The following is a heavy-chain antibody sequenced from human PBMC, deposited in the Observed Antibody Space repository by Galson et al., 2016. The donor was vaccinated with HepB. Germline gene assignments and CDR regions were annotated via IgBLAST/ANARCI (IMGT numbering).Heavy chain of an antibody. V-gene: IGHV4-4*08. CDR3: AMNFYDYIWGSYPL. CDR1: GHSMTSYY. CDR2: IDTGGDT. J-gene: IGHJ3*01. Sequence: ETLSLTCTVSGHSMTSYYWSWIRQSPGKGLEWVGYIDTGGDTNYNPSLKSRVTISVDTSKKQFSLNLTSVTAADTAVYYCAMNFYDYIWGSYPLWGQGTMVTVSS. D-gene: IGHD3-16*02.